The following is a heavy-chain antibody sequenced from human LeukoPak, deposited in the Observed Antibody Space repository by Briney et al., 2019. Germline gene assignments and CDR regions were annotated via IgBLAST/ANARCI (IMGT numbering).Heavy chain of an antibody. CDR2: IRYDGSNK. CDR1: GFTFSSYG. V-gene: IGHV3-30*02. Sequence: GGSLRLSCAASGFTFSSYGVHWVRQAPGKGLEWVAFIRYDGSNKYYADSVKGRFTISRDNSKNTLYLQMNSLRAGDTAVYYCAKDTHSSGWYDRAFDYWGQGTLVTVSS. J-gene: IGHJ4*02. CDR3: AKDTHSSGWYDRAFDY. D-gene: IGHD6-19*01.